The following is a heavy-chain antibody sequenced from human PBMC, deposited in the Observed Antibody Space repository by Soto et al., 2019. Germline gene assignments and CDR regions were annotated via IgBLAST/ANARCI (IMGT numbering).Heavy chain of an antibody. Sequence: GGSLRLSCAASGFTFSSYDMHWVRQATGKGLEWVSAIGTAGDTYYPGSVKGRFTISRENAKNSLYLQMNSLRAEDTAVYYCARERGENQAMIVVERAGAFDIWGQGTMVTVSS. V-gene: IGHV3-13*01. CDR3: ARERGENQAMIVVERAGAFDI. CDR1: GFTFSSYD. CDR2: IGTAGDT. J-gene: IGHJ3*02. D-gene: IGHD3-22*01.